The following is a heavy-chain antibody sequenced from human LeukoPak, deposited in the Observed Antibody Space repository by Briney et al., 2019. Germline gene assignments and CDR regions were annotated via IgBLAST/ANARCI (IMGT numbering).Heavy chain of an antibody. V-gene: IGHV5-51*01. D-gene: IGHD3-16*01. CDR2: IYPGDSDT. J-gene: IGHJ4*02. CDR1: GYSFTTFW. Sequence: GESLKISCKGSGYSFTTFWIGWVRQLPGEGLEWMGIIYPGDSDTRYSPSFQGQVTISADKSISTAYLQWSSLKASDTAMYYCATSLGPGGLDPFDYWGQGTLVTVSS. CDR3: ATSLGPGGLDPFDY.